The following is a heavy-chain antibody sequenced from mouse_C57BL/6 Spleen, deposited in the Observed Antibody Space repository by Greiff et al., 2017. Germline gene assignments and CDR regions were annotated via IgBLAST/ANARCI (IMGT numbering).Heavy chain of an antibody. CDR1: GYSITSGFD. Sequence: EVQLQESGPGMVKPSQSLPLTCTVTGYSITSGFDWHWIRHFPGNKLEWMGYISYSGSPHYNPSLKSLISITHDTSKNHFFLKLNSVTTEDTATYYCAKGSSGPWFAYWGQGTLVTVSA. D-gene: IGHD1-1*01. CDR2: ISYSGSP. J-gene: IGHJ3*01. CDR3: AKGSSGPWFAY. V-gene: IGHV3-1*01.